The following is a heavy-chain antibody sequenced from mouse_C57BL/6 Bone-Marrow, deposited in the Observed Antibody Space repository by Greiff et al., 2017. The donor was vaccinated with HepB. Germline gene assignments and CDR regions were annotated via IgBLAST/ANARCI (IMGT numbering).Heavy chain of an antibody. Sequence: VQLQQSGPELVKPGASVKISCKASGYAFSSSWMNWVKQRPGKGLEWIGRIYPGDGDTNYNGKFKGKATLTADKSSSTAYMQLSSLTSEDSAVYFCSITTVVATDYAMDDWGQGTTVTVSS. CDR2: IYPGDGDT. D-gene: IGHD1-1*01. J-gene: IGHJ4*01. CDR1: GYAFSSSW. V-gene: IGHV1-82*01. CDR3: SITTVVATDYAMDD.